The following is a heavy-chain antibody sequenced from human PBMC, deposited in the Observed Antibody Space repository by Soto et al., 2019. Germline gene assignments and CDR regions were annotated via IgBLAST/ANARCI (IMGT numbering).Heavy chain of an antibody. D-gene: IGHD5-12*01. V-gene: IGHV4-59*01. Sequence: SETLSLTCTVSGGSISSYYWSWIRQPPGKGLEWIGYIYYSGSTNYNPSLKSRVTISVDTSKNQFSLKLSSVTAADTAVYYCARGDIMATTPHYYFDYWGQGTLVTVSS. CDR1: GGSISSYY. CDR3: ARGDIMATTPHYYFDY. CDR2: IYYSGST. J-gene: IGHJ4*02.